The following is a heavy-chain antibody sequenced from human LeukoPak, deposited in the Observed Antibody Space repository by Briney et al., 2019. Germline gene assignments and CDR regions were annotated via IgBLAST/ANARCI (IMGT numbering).Heavy chain of an antibody. J-gene: IGHJ4*02. CDR1: GFTFDDYA. CDR3: AISVISSSWYDY. CDR2: ISWNSGSI. D-gene: IGHD6-13*01. Sequence: SLRLSCAASGFTFDDYAMHWVRQAPGKGLEWVSGISWNSGSIGYADSVKGRFTISRDNAKNSLYLQMNSLRAEDTALYYCAISVISSSWYDYWGQGTLVTVPS. V-gene: IGHV3-9*01.